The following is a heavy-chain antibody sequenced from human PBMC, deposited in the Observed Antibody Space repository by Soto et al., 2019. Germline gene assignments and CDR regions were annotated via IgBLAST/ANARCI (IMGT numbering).Heavy chain of an antibody. Sequence: SETLSLTCSVSGVPINNFYWSWIRRSPGRGLEWIGYIYSSGSTNYNPSLKSRVTMSLDASKNQLSLKLTSVTAADTAVYYCARDLNLAVAGSLINWFDPWGQGTLVTVS. J-gene: IGHJ5*02. V-gene: IGHV4-59*01. CDR2: IYSSGST. CDR3: ARDLNLAVAGSLINWFDP. CDR1: GVPINNFY. D-gene: IGHD3-16*01.